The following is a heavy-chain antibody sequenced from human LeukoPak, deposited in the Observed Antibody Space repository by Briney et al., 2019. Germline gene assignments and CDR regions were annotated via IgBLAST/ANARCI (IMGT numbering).Heavy chain of an antibody. CDR3: ARATPGLDY. Sequence: SETLSLTCIVSGGSISSSSYYWGWIRQPPGKGLEWIGSIYYSGSTYYNPSLKSRVTISVDTSKNQFSLKLSSVTAADTAVYYCARATPGLDYWGQGTLVTVSS. V-gene: IGHV4-39*01. CDR2: IYYSGST. D-gene: IGHD2-15*01. CDR1: GGSISSSSYY. J-gene: IGHJ4*02.